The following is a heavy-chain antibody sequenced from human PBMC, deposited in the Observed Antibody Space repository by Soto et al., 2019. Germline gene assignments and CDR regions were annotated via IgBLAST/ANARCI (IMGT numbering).Heavy chain of an antibody. V-gene: IGHV3-23*01. CDR1: GFTFSSYA. D-gene: IGHD2-15*01. Sequence: EVQLLESGGGLVQPGGSLRLSCAASGFTFSSYAMSWVRQAPGKGLEWVSAISGSGGSTYYADYVKGRFTISRDNSKNTLYLQMNSLRAEDTAVYYCAKGGYCSGGSCYSYYYYGMDVWGQGTTVTVSS. J-gene: IGHJ6*02. CDR2: ISGSGGST. CDR3: AKGGYCSGGSCYSYYYYGMDV.